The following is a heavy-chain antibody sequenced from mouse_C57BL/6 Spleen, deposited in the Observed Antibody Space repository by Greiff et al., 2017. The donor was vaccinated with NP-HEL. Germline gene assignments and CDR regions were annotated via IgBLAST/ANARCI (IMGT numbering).Heavy chain of an antibody. J-gene: IGHJ2*01. CDR1: GYTFTDYY. V-gene: IGHV1-75*01. CDR3: ARDPIDSSGYDY. D-gene: IGHD3-2*02. CDR2: IFPGSGST. Sequence: VKLVESGPELVKPGASVKISCKASGYTFTDYYINWVKQRPGQGLEWIGWIFPGSGSTYYNEKFKGKATLTVDKSSSTAYMLLSSLTSEDSAVYFCARDPIDSSGYDYWGQGTTLTVSS.